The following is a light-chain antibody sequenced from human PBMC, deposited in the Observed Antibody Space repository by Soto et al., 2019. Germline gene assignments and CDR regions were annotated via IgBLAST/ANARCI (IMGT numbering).Light chain of an antibody. CDR2: NNT. CDR3: SSSTSSSTFV. CDR1: NSNIGADYE. J-gene: IGLJ1*01. V-gene: IGLV1-40*01. Sequence: QSVLTQPPSVSGAPGQRVTISCTGSNSNIGADYEVHWYQQFPGTAPKLLISNNTNRPSGVPDRFSGSRSGTSASLAITGLQAEDDADYYCSSSTSSSTFVFGTGTKLTVL.